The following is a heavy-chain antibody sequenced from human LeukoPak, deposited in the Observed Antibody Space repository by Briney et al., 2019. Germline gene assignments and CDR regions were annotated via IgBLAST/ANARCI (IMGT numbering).Heavy chain of an antibody. J-gene: IGHJ4*02. CDR1: GGSISSGSYY. CDR2: IYTSGST. CDR3: ARDPVSVADTEVDY. Sequence: TSETLSLTCTVSGGSISSGSYYWSWIGQPAGKGLEWIGRIYTSGSTNYNPSRKSRVTISVDTSKNQFSLKLSSVTAADTAVYYCARDPVSVADTEVDYWGQGTLVTVSS. D-gene: IGHD6-19*01. V-gene: IGHV4-61*02.